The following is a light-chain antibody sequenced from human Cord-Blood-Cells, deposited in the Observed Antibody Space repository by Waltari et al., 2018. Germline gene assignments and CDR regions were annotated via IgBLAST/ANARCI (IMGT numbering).Light chain of an antibody. CDR2: GVS. V-gene: IGLV2-23*02. CDR3: CSYAGSSTFYV. J-gene: IGLJ1*01. Sequence: QSALTQPASVSGSPGQSITISCTGTSSDVGSYNLVSCYQQHPGKAPKLIIYGVSKLPSGVSNRFSGSKSGNTASLTISGLQAEDEADYYCCSYAGSSTFYVFGTGTKVTVL. CDR1: SSDVGSYNL.